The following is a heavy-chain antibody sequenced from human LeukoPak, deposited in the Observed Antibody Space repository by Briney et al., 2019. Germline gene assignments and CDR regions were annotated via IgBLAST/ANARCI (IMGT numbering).Heavy chain of an antibody. V-gene: IGHV3-9*01. Sequence: QPGGSLRLSCAASGFTFDDYAMHWVRQAPGKGLEWVSGISWNSGSIGYADSVKGRFTISRDNAKSSLYLQMNSLRAEDTAVYYCARGRFNYDNSGYSSFYHWGQGTLVTVSS. D-gene: IGHD3-22*01. CDR1: GFTFDDYA. CDR3: ARGRFNYDNSGYSSFYH. CDR2: ISWNSGSI. J-gene: IGHJ4*02.